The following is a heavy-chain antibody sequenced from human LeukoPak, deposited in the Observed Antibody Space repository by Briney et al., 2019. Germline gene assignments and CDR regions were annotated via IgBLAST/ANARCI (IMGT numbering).Heavy chain of an antibody. J-gene: IGHJ4*02. CDR1: EFTFSSYA. V-gene: IGHV3-23*01. Sequence: GGSLRLSCAASEFTFSSYAMSWVRQAPGKGLEWVSAISGSGGSTYYADSVKGRFTISRDNSKNTLYLHMNSLRAEDTAVYYCAKAEIAAAGNRYWGQGTLVTVSS. CDR2: ISGSGGST. CDR3: AKAEIAAAGNRY. D-gene: IGHD6-13*01.